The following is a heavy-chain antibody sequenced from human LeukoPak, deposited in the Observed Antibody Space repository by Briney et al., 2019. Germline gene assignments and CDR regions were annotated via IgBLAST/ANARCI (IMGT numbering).Heavy chain of an antibody. V-gene: IGHV3-30-3*01. D-gene: IGHD3-22*01. J-gene: IGHJ4*02. CDR3: AKGSYYDSSGSFYFDY. CDR1: GFTFSSYA. CDR2: ISYDENHK. Sequence: PGGSLRLSCAASGFTFSSYAMHWVRQAPGKGLEWVAIISYDENHKYSADSVKGRFTISRDNSKNTLYVQVNSLGTEDTAAYYCAKGSYYDSSGSFYFDYWGQGTLVTVSS.